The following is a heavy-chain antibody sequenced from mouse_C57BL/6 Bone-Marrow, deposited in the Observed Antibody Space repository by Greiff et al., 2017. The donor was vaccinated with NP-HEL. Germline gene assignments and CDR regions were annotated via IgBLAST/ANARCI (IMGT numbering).Heavy chain of an antibody. CDR2: IYPGNSNT. Sequence: EVQLQQSGTVLARPGASVKMSCKTSGYTFTSYWMHWVKQRPGQGLEWIGAIYPGNSNTSYNQKFKGQAKLTAVTSASTAYMELSSLTNEDSAVYYCTRTGRKPFDYWGQGTTLTVS. D-gene: IGHD4-1*01. J-gene: IGHJ2*01. V-gene: IGHV1-5*01. CDR1: GYTFTSYW. CDR3: TRTGRKPFDY.